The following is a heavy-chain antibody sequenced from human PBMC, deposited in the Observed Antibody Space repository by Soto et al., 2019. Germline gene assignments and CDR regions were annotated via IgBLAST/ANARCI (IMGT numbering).Heavy chain of an antibody. D-gene: IGHD3-3*01. Sequence: QVQLVESGGGVVQPGRSLRLSCAASGFTFSSYGMHWVRQAPGKGLEWVAVISYDGSNKYYADSVKGRFTISRDNSKNTLYLQMNSLRAEDTAVYYCAKDDSIFGVVIFPAPQPMDVWGQGTTVTVSS. CDR3: AKDDSIFGVVIFPAPQPMDV. CDR2: ISYDGSNK. CDR1: GFTFSSYG. J-gene: IGHJ6*02. V-gene: IGHV3-30*18.